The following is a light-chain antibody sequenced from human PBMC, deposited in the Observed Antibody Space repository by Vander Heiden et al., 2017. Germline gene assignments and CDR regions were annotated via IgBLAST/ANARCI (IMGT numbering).Light chain of an antibody. J-gene: IGLJ3*02. V-gene: IGLV3-27*01. Sequence: SYALTQPPSVSVSPGQTARINCSGDVLAKKYGRWFQQKPGQAPVLVIYKDSGRPSGILERFSGSSSGTTVTLTISGAQVEDEAYYYCYSAADSNLVFGGGTKLTVL. CDR1: VLAKKY. CDR2: KDS. CDR3: YSAADSNLV.